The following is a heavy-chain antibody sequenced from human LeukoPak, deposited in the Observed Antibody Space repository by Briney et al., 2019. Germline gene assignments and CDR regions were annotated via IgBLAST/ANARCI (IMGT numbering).Heavy chain of an antibody. V-gene: IGHV4-59*02. CDR2: IYYSGST. D-gene: IGHD2-2*01. J-gene: IGHJ4*02. Sequence: PSETLSLTCTVSGGSVSGRYWSWIRQPPGKGLEWIGYIYYSGSTNYNPSLKSRVTISVDTSKNQFSLKLSSVTAADTAVYYCATDPPPDCSSTSCPDYWGQGTLVTVSS. CDR1: GGSVSGRY. CDR3: ATDPPPDCSSTSCPDY.